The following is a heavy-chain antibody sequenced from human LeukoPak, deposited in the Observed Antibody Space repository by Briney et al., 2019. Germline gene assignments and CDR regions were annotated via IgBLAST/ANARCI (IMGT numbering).Heavy chain of an antibody. D-gene: IGHD5-12*01. Sequence: SETLSLTCTVSGGSVSISSYYWGWIRQPPGKGLEWIGTIYYSGNTYYNPSLKSRVAISVDTSRNQFSLKLTSVTAADTAVYYCARYHSGYDDYWGQGILVTVSS. J-gene: IGHJ4*02. V-gene: IGHV4-39*07. CDR3: ARYHSGYDDY. CDR2: IYYSGNT. CDR1: GGSVSISSYY.